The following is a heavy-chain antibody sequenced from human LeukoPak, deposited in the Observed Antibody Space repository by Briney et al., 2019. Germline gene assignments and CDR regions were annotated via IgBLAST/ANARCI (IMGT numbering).Heavy chain of an antibody. Sequence: GASVKVSCKASGYTFTGYYMHWVRQAPGQGLEWMGWINPNSGGTNYAQKFQGRVTMTRDTSISTAYMDLSRLGSDDTAVYYCARAGYYFDSGGYYYPGGYWGQGTLVTVSS. D-gene: IGHD3-22*01. J-gene: IGHJ4*02. CDR3: ARAGYYFDSGGYYYPGGY. CDR2: INPNSGGT. CDR1: GYTFTGYY. V-gene: IGHV1-2*02.